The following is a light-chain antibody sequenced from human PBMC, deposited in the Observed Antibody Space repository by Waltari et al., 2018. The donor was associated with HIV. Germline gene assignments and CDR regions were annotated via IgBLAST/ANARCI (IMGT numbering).Light chain of an antibody. V-gene: IGLV2-23*02. Sequence: QSALPQPASVFGSPGQSITLSCSGTWSAIGRYVLFSWYQHFPGKAPKRILYDVNERPSGVSPRYSGSKSGNTASLVISGLQSEDEADYYCCSYAGSGTFVVFGGGTRLTV. CDR1: WSAIGRYVL. CDR3: CSYAGSGTFVV. J-gene: IGLJ3*02. CDR2: DVN.